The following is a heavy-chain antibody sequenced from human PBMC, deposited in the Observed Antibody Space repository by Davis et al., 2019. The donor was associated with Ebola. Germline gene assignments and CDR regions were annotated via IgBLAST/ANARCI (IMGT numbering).Heavy chain of an antibody. V-gene: IGHV4-61*01. CDR2: IYYSGST. Sequence: PSETLSLTCTVSGGSVSSGSYYWSWIRQPPGKGLEWIGYIYYSGSTNYNPSLKSRVTISVDTSKNQFSLKLSSVTAADTAVYYCAVSLRGGGSWFDPWGQGTLVTVSS. D-gene: IGHD3-10*01. J-gene: IGHJ5*02. CDR3: AVSLRGGGSWFDP. CDR1: GGSVSSGSYY.